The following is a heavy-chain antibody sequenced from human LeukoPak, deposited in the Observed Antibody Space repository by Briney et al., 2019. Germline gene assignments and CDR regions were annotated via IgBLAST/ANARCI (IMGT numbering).Heavy chain of an antibody. J-gene: IGHJ4*02. V-gene: IGHV3-48*03. CDR1: EFTFSSYE. CDR2: ISSSGSTI. D-gene: IGHD1-26*01. CDR3: ARSQVGARDFDY. Sequence: GGSLRLSCAASEFTFSSYEMNWVRQAPGKGLEWVSYISSSGSTIYYADSVKGRFTISRDNAKNTLSLQMNSLRAEDTAVYYCARSQVGARDFDYWGQGTLVTVSS.